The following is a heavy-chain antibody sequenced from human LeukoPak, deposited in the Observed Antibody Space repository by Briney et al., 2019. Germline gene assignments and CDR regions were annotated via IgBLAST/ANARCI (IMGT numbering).Heavy chain of an antibody. Sequence: GGSLRLSCAASGFTFSSYGMHWVRQAPGKGLEWGSYISGSSSTIYYADSVKGRFTISRDNGKNTLYLQMNSLRAEDTAVYYCARGSNYDSSGQVPFDYWGQGTLVTVSS. D-gene: IGHD3-22*01. J-gene: IGHJ4*02. V-gene: IGHV3-48*01. CDR3: ARGSNYDSSGQVPFDY. CDR2: ISGSSSTI. CDR1: GFTFSSYG.